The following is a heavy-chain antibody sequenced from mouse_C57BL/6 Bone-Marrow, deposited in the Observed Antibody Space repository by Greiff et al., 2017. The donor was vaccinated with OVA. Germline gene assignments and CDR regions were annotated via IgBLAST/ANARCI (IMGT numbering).Heavy chain of an antibody. Sequence: EVKLMESGGGLVKPGGSLKLSCAASGFTFSSYAMSWVRQTPEKRLEWVATISDGGSYTYYPDNVKGRFTISRDNAKNNLYLQMSHLKSEDTAMYYCARDRFRGMFAYWGQGTLVTVSA. V-gene: IGHV5-4*01. J-gene: IGHJ3*01. CDR3: ARDRFRGMFAY. CDR2: ISDGGSYT. CDR1: GFTFSSYA.